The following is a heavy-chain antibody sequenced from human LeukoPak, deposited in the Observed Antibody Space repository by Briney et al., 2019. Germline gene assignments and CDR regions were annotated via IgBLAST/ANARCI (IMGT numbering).Heavy chain of an antibody. CDR2: VFRLQTVRT. CDR1: DSSITSTYY. D-gene: IGHD2-8*01. Sequence: SETLSLTCSVSDSSITSTYYWAWFRQPPGKGLEWIATVFRLQTVRTFNNPSLGSRVTMSLDPSHNQFSLNLTSVTAADTALYFCARFLHAPYLIASWGQGTLVTVSS. V-gene: IGHV4-38-2*02. CDR3: ARFLHAPYLIAS. J-gene: IGHJ4*02.